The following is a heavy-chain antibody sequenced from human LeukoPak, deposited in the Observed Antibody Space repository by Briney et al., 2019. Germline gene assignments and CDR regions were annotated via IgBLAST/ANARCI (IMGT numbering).Heavy chain of an antibody. V-gene: IGHV3-23*01. Sequence: GGSLRLSCAASGFTFSTFAMSWVRQAPGKGLEWVSSISGSGGSTYYADSVKGRFTISRDNSKNTLYLQMNSLRAEDTAVYYCAKTLVATTYYFDYWGREPWSPSPQ. CDR3: AKTLVATTYYFDY. D-gene: IGHD5-12*01. CDR2: ISGSGGST. CDR1: GFTFSTFA. J-gene: IGHJ4*02.